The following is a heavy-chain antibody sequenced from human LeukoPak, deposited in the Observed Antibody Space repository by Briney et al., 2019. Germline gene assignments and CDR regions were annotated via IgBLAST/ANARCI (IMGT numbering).Heavy chain of an antibody. CDR3: ARDLRITIFGVVIPLDY. D-gene: IGHD3-3*01. CDR2: ISGYNGNT. V-gene: IGHV1-18*01. CDR1: GYIFTSYG. J-gene: IGHJ4*02. Sequence: ASVKVSCKTSGYIFTSYGISWVRQAPGQGLEWMGWISGYNGNTNYVQKFRGRVAMTTDTSTSTVYMDLRSLRSDDTAVYYCARDLRITIFGVVIPLDYWGQGTLVTVSS.